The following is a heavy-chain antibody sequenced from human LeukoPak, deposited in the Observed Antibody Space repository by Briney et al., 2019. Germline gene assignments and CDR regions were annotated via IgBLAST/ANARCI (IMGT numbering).Heavy chain of an antibody. CDR3: ARVDGPINYDFWSGYFLGLPNYNWFDP. D-gene: IGHD3-3*01. J-gene: IGHJ5*02. Sequence: ASVKVSCKASGYTFTGYYMHWVRQAPGQGLEWMGWINPNSGGTNYAQKFQGRVTITRNTSISTAYMELSSLRSEDTAVYYCARVDGPINYDFWSGYFLGLPNYNWFDPWGQGTLVTVSS. V-gene: IGHV1-2*02. CDR1: GYTFTGYY. CDR2: INPNSGGT.